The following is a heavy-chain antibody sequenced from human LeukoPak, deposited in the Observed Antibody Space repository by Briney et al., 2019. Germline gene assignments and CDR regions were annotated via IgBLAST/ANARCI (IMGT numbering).Heavy chain of an antibody. Sequence: GGSLRLSCAASGFTFSSYAMSWVRQAPGKGLEWVSAISGSGGSTYYADSVKGRFTISRDNSENTLYLQMNSLRAEDTAVYYCAKDRSAAAGLWSRGDYWGQGTLVTVSS. J-gene: IGHJ4*02. CDR1: GFTFSSYA. CDR2: ISGSGGST. CDR3: AKDRSAAAGLWSRGDY. D-gene: IGHD6-13*01. V-gene: IGHV3-23*01.